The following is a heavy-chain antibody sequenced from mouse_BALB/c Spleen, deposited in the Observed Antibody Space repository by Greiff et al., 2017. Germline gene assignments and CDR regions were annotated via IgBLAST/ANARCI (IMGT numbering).Heavy chain of an antibody. CDR2: ISSGSSTI. Sequence: EVKLVESGGGLVQPGGSRKLSCAASGFTFSSFGMHWVRQAPEKGLEWVAYISSGSSTIYYADTVKGRFTISRDNPKNTLFLQMTSLRSEDTAMYYCASKGGYDEAWFAYWGQGTLVTVSA. V-gene: IGHV5-17*02. CDR3: ASKGGYDEAWFAY. J-gene: IGHJ3*01. CDR1: GFTFSSFG. D-gene: IGHD2-2*01.